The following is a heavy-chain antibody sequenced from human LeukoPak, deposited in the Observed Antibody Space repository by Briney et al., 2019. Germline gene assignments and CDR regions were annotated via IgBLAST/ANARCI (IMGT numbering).Heavy chain of an antibody. V-gene: IGHV4-59*01. J-gene: IGHJ4*02. CDR1: GGSISSYY. CDR2: IYYSGST. Sequence: PSETLSLTCTVSGGSISSYYWSWIRQPPGKGLEWIGYIYYSGSTNYNPSLKSRVTISVDTSKNQFSLKLSSVTAADTAVYYCARGGQAYYYGSGSYYEWGQGTLVTVSS. CDR3: ARGGQAYYYGSGSYYE. D-gene: IGHD3-10*01.